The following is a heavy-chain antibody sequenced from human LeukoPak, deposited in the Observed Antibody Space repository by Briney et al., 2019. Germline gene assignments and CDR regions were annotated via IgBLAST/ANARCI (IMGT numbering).Heavy chain of an antibody. V-gene: IGHV3-11*01. CDR2: ISRGGSTI. CDR3: ARDGDRGY. D-gene: IGHD3-10*01. CDR1: ELPSRDSY. J-gene: IGHJ4*02. Sequence: GGSLGPSCPASELPSRDSYRSWTGQVPGRGLEWVSYISRGGSTIYYADSVKGRFTISRDNAKNSLYLQMNNLRAEDTAVYYCARDGDRGYWGQGTLVTVSS.